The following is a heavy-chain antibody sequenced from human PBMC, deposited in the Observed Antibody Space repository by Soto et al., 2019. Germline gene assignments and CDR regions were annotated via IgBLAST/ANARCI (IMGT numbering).Heavy chain of an antibody. Sequence: ASVKVSCKASGYTFTSYDINWVRQATGQGLEWMGWMNPNSGNTGYAQKFQGGVTMTRNTSISTAYMELSRLRSDDTAVYYCARAFYDSSGYYYPFDYWGQGPLVTVSS. D-gene: IGHD3-22*01. CDR3: ARAFYDSSGYYYPFDY. V-gene: IGHV1-8*01. CDR2: MNPNSGNT. J-gene: IGHJ4*02. CDR1: GYTFTSYD.